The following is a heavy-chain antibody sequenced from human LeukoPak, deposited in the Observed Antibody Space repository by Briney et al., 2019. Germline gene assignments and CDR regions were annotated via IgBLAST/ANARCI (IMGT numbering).Heavy chain of an antibody. J-gene: IGHJ5*02. CDR3: ARGISSSWAFDP. CDR1: GFTFDDYA. V-gene: IGHV3-9*01. Sequence: GGSLRLSCAASGFTFDDYAMHWVRQAPGKGLEWVSGISWNSGSIGYADSVKGRFTISRDNAKNSLYLQMNSLRAEDTAVYYCARGISSSWAFDPWGQGTLVTVSS. CDR2: ISWNSGSI. D-gene: IGHD6-13*01.